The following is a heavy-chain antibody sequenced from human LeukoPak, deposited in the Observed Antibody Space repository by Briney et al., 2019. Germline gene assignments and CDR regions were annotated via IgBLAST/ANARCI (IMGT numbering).Heavy chain of an antibody. CDR1: GGTFSSYA. CDR3: ARDSKVGRVDFWSGYSRRNWFDP. J-gene: IGHJ5*02. V-gene: IGHV1-69*05. Sequence: ASVKVSCKASGGTFSSYAISWVRQAPGQGLEWMGGIIPIFGTANYAQKFQGRVTMTRDTSTSTVYMELSSLRSEDTAVYYCARDSKVGRVDFWSGYSRRNWFDPWGQGTLVTVSS. D-gene: IGHD3-3*01. CDR2: IIPIFGTA.